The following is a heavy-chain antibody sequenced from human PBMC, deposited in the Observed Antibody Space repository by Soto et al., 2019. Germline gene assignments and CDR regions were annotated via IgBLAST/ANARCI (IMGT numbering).Heavy chain of an antibody. J-gene: IGHJ4*02. D-gene: IGHD1-26*01. Sequence: EVQVLESGGGLVQPGGSLRLSCAASGFTFSRYGMNWVRQAPGKGLEWVSGVRSDGDTTYNADSVKGRFTVARDNFKNTVGLQMNSLRVEDTAVYYCAKGKGVGATPDGANCWGQGTLVTVSS. CDR2: VRSDGDTT. CDR1: GFTFSRYG. V-gene: IGHV3-23*01. CDR3: AKGKGVGATPDGANC.